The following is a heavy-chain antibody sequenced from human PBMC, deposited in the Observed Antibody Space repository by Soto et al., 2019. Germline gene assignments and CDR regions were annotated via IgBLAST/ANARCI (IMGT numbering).Heavy chain of an antibody. CDR1: GYDFTRNW. D-gene: IGHD2-8*01. CDR2: AYPRGSDT. Sequence: GESLKISCETSGYDFTRNWIGWVRQRPGKGLEWVGLAYPRGSDTRYSPSFRGHVSMSADESVRTAYLQWTSLEASDTAIYYCARQFCTTTDCFMYFDNWGQGTPVTVSS. CDR3: ARQFCTTTDCFMYFDN. V-gene: IGHV5-51*01. J-gene: IGHJ4*02.